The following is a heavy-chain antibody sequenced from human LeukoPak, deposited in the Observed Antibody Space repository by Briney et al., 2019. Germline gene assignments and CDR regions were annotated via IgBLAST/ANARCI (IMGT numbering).Heavy chain of an antibody. V-gene: IGHV3-23*01. CDR2: IGGLGGST. CDR3: ARRSSGSPPYYFDY. D-gene: IGHD1-26*01. Sequence: GGSLRLSCAASGFTFSSYAMSWVRQAPGKGLEWVSSIGGLGGSTFYAVSVKGRFTISRDNSKNTLYLQMNSLRAEDTAVYYCARRSSGSPPYYFDYWGQGTLVTVSS. CDR1: GFTFSSYA. J-gene: IGHJ4*02.